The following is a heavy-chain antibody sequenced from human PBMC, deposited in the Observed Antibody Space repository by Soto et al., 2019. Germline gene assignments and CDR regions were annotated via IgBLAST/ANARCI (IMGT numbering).Heavy chain of an antibody. CDR1: GFTFSSYS. V-gene: IGHV3-21*01. CDR2: ISSSSSYI. D-gene: IGHD3-16*01. J-gene: IGHJ4*02. Sequence: LSCAASGFTFSSYSMNWVRQAPGKGLEWVSSISSSSSYIYYADSVKGRFTISRDNAKNSLYLQMNSLRAEDTAVYYCARGVEYYDYVWGSLRDYFDYWGQGTLVTVSS. CDR3: ARGVEYYDYVWGSLRDYFDY.